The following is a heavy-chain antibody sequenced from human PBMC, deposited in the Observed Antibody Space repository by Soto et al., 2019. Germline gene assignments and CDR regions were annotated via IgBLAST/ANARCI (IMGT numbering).Heavy chain of an antibody. CDR3: AREGRNPYYDILTGYYRGAFDI. D-gene: IGHD3-9*01. CDR2: ISAYNGNT. CDR1: AYTFTSYV. J-gene: IGHJ3*02. V-gene: IGHV1-18*01. Sequence: ASVKVSCKASAYTFTSYVISWVRQAPGQGLEWMGWISAYNGNTNYAQKLQGRVTMTTDTSTSTAYMELRSLRSDDTAVYYCAREGRNPYYDILTGYYRGAFDIWGQGTMVTVSS.